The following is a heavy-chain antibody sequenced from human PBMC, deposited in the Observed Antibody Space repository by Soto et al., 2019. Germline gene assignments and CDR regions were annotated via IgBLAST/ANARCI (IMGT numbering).Heavy chain of an antibody. CDR3: AKRGSGSYYIAPNALDV. V-gene: IGHV4-34*01. D-gene: IGHD3-10*01. CDR2: INDSGSS. Sequence: PSEILSPTGSVHGWSLNGYDGTWVCQPQGKGLEWIGEINDSGSSNYAPSLLSRVTISVDTSKSQFSLRLSSVTAADTAIYFCAKRGSGSYYIAPNALDVWGQGTTVTVSS. CDR1: GWSLNGYD. J-gene: IGHJ6*02.